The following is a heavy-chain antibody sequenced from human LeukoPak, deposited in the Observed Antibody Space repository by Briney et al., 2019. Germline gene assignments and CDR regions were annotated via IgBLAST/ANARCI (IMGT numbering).Heavy chain of an antibody. V-gene: IGHV3-7*02. CDR3: ARGLHSGLDY. CDR1: GLTFSDYW. D-gene: IGHD6-25*01. Sequence: PGGSLRLSCAVSGLTFSDYWMSWVRQAPGKGLEWVAYVNEDGSAKFYVDSVKGRFTISRDNAKNLVYLQMNSLRAEDTALYYCARGLHSGLDYWGQGTLVTVSS. CDR2: VNEDGSAK. J-gene: IGHJ4*02.